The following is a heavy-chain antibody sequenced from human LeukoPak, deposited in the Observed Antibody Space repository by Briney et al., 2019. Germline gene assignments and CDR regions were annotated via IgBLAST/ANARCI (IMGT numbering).Heavy chain of an antibody. CDR1: GFTFGKYW. V-gene: IGHV3-7*03. D-gene: IGHD3-3*01. J-gene: IGHJ4*02. CDR2: IKLDGSEK. Sequence: GGSLRLSCVASGFTFGKYWMSWVRQAPGKGLEWVANIKLDGSEKNYVDSVKGRFTISRDNTKNSLYLQMNSLRVEDTAVFYCARDQYDTWSRRGNFDYWGQGTPVSVSS. CDR3: ARDQYDTWSRRGNFDY.